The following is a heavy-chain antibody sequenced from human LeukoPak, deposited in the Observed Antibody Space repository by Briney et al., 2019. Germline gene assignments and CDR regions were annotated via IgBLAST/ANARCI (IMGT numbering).Heavy chain of an antibody. Sequence: PGGSLRLSCAACGFTFSSYSMNWVRQAPGKGLEWVSSISSSSSYIYYADSVKGRFTISRDNAKNSLYLQMNSLRAEDTAVYYCARHLHASSDQYYFDYWGQGTLVTVSS. CDR1: GFTFSSYS. V-gene: IGHV3-21*01. CDR3: ARHLHASSDQYYFDY. J-gene: IGHJ4*02. D-gene: IGHD2-2*01. CDR2: ISSSSSYI.